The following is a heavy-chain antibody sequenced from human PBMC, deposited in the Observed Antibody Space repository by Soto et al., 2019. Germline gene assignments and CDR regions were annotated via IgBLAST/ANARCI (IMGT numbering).Heavy chain of an antibody. Sequence: PSATLSLSCNVSGGSISSSSYYWGWNRQPPGKGLEWIGSIYYSGSTYYNPSLKSRATISVDTSKNQFSLKLSSVTAADTAVYYCARQLLWFGELLYRFDYWGQGPLLTGSS. CDR1: GGSISSSSYY. J-gene: IGHJ4*02. CDR3: ARQLLWFGELLYRFDY. V-gene: IGHV4-39*01. CDR2: IYYSGST. D-gene: IGHD3-10*01.